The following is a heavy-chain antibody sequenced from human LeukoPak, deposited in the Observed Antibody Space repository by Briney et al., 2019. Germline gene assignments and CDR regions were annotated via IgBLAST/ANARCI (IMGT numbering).Heavy chain of an antibody. D-gene: IGHD6-13*01. CDR2: IIPIFGTA. V-gene: IGHV1-69*05. CDR3: ARDSVSLGIAAAGNDY. Sequence: ASVKVSCKASGGTFSSYAISWVRQDPGQGLEWMGGIIPIFGTANYAQKFQGRVTITTDESTSTAYMELSSLRSEDTAVYYCARDSVSLGIAAAGNDYWGQGTLVTVSS. J-gene: IGHJ4*02. CDR1: GGTFSSYA.